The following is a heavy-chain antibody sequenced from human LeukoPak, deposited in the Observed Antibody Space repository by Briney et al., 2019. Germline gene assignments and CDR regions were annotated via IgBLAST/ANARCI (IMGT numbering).Heavy chain of an antibody. CDR3: ARERPHRAVDY. V-gene: IGHV3-21*01. CDR1: GFTFSSYS. CDR2: ISSSSSYI. Sequence: GGALRLSCAASGFTFSSYSMNWVRQAPGKGLEWVSSISSSSSYIYYADSVKGRFTISRDNAKNSLYLQMNSLRAEDTAVYYCARERPHRAVDYWGQGTLVTVSS. J-gene: IGHJ4*02. D-gene: IGHD3-10*01.